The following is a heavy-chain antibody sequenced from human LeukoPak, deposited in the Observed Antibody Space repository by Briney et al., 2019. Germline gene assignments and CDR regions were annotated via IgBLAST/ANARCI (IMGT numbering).Heavy chain of an antibody. CDR1: GFTFGDYA. J-gene: IGHJ4*02. CDR3: STIRLWTHGEDC. V-gene: IGHV3-49*03. CDR2: IRSKSYGATT. D-gene: IGHD3-10*01. Sequence: GGSLRLSCTASGFTFGDYAMSWFRQAPGRGLEWVAFIRSKSYGATTEYAASVKGRFTVSRDDSKSIASLQMNSLKTEDTAVYYCSTIRLWTHGEDCWGQGTLVTVSS.